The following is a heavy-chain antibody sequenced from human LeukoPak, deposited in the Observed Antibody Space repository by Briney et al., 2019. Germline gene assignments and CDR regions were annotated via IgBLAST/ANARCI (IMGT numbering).Heavy chain of an antibody. D-gene: IGHD3-10*01. J-gene: IGHJ6*02. CDR2: ISGSGGST. CDR1: GFTFSSYA. Sequence: GGSLRLSCAASGFTFSSYAMSWVRQAPGKGLEWVSAISGSGGSTYYANSVKGRFTISRDNSKNTLYLQMSSLRDEDTAVYYCAKNYESGRGVPYGMDVWGQGTTVTVSS. V-gene: IGHV3-23*01. CDR3: AKNYESGRGVPYGMDV.